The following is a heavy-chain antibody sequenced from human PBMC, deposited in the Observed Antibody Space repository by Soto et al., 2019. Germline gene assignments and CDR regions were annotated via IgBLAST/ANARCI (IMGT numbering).Heavy chain of an antibody. D-gene: IGHD3-16*02. CDR3: ARGPHFMITFGGVIADRKFDY. J-gene: IGHJ4*02. V-gene: IGHV1-2*02. Sequence: GASVKVSCKASGYTFTGYYMHWVRQAPGQGLEWMGWINPNSGGTNYAQKFQGRVTMTRDTSISTAYMELSRLRSGDTAVYYCARGPHFMITFGGVIADRKFDYWGQGTLVTVSS. CDR1: GYTFTGYY. CDR2: INPNSGGT.